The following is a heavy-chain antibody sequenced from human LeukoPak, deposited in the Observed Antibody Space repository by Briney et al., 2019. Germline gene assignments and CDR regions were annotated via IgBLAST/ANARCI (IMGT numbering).Heavy chain of an antibody. J-gene: IGHJ4*02. CDR3: ARDYGGNSVY. D-gene: IGHD4-23*01. CDR2: IKEDGSEK. V-gene: IGHV3-7*01. Sequence: GGSLRLSCAASGFTFNSYWMSWVRQAPGKGLEWVANIKEDGSEKYYVDSVKGRFTISRDNAKNSLYLQMNSLRAEDTAMYYCARDYGGNSVYWGQGTLVTVSS. CDR1: GFTFNSYW.